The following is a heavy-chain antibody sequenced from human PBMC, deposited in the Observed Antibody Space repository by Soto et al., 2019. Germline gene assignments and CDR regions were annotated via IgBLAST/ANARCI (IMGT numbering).Heavy chain of an antibody. D-gene: IGHD2-2*01. Sequence: EVQLVESGGGLVQPGGSLRLSCAASGFTFSSYEMNWVRQAPGKGLEWGSYISSSSITIYYADSVTGRFTISRDNAKNSLSLQMNSLRDEDTAVYYCARDVGYCSSTSCPPPFDYWGQGTLVTVSS. CDR2: ISSSSITI. CDR3: ARDVGYCSSTSCPPPFDY. J-gene: IGHJ4*02. V-gene: IGHV3-48*03. CDR1: GFTFSSYE.